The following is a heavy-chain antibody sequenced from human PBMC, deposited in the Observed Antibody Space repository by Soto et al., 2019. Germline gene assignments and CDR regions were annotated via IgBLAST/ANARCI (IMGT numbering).Heavy chain of an antibody. V-gene: IGHV3-7*01. CDR1: GFTFSSYW. D-gene: IGHD2-2*02. CDR3: ARWPKIGYCSSTSCYSGGFDY. J-gene: IGHJ4*02. CDR2: IKQDGSEK. Sequence: GGSLRLSCAASGFTFSSYWMSWVRQAPGKGLEWVANIKQDGSEKYYVDSVKGRFTISRDNAKNSLYLQMNSLRAEDTAVYYGARWPKIGYCSSTSCYSGGFDYWGQGTLVTVSS.